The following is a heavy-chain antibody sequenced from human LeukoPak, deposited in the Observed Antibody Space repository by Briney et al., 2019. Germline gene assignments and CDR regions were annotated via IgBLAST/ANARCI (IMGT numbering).Heavy chain of an antibody. Sequence: ASVKVSCKASGYTFTSYYMLWVRQAPGQGLEWMGIINPSGGSTSYAQKFQGRVTMTRDTSTSTVYMELSSLRSEDTAVYYCARGGYYYDSSDHYFDYWGQGTLVTVSS. J-gene: IGHJ4*02. D-gene: IGHD3-22*01. V-gene: IGHV1-46*01. CDR3: ARGGYYYDSSDHYFDY. CDR1: GYTFTSYY. CDR2: INPSGGST.